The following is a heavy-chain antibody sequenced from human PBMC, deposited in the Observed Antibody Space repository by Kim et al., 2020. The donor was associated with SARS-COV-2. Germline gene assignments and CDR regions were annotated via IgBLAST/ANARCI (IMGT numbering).Heavy chain of an antibody. V-gene: IGHV3-49*04. CDR1: GFTFGDYA. J-gene: IGHJ4*02. Sequence: GGSLRLSCTASGFTFGDYAMSWVRQAPGKGLEWVGFIRSKAYGGTTEYAASVKGRFTISRDDSKSIAYLQMNSLKTEDTAVYYCTRGGEVALRLDSGQGTLVTVSS. D-gene: IGHD3-10*01. CDR2: IRSKAYGGTT. CDR3: TRGGEVALRLD.